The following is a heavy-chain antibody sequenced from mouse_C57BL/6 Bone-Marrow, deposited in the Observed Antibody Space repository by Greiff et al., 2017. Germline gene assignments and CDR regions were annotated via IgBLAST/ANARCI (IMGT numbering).Heavy chain of an antibody. CDR2: IYPRSGNT. V-gene: IGHV1-81*01. CDR1: GYTFTSYG. J-gene: IGHJ4*01. CDR3: ARCPYFYAMDY. Sequence: QVQLKESGAELARPGASVKLSCKASGYTFTSYGISWVKQRTGQGLEWIGEIYPRSGNTYYNEKFKGKDTLTADKSSSTAYMELRSLTSEDSAVYFCARCPYFYAMDYWGQGTSVTVSS. D-gene: IGHD2-10*01.